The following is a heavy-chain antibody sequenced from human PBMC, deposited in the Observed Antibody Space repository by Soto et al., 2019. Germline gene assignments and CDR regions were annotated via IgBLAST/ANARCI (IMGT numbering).Heavy chain of an antibody. V-gene: IGHV2-5*02. J-gene: IGHJ4*02. CDR1: GFSLSTSGVG. Sequence: QITLKESGPTLVKPTQTLTLTCTFSGFSLSTSGVGVGWIRQPPGKALEWLALIYWDDDKRYSPSLKSRLTITKDSSKNRVVLTMTNMDPVDTATYYCAHRPSYCSGGSCYSGFDYWGKGTLVTVSS. CDR2: IYWDDDK. CDR3: AHRPSYCSGGSCYSGFDY. D-gene: IGHD2-15*01.